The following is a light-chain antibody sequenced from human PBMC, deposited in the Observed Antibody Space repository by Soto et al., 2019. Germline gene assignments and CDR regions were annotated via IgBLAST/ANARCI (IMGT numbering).Light chain of an antibody. CDR3: QQYYNWPRT. CDR1: QSVGSN. CDR2: GAS. V-gene: IGKV3-15*01. Sequence: EMVMPQTPATLSVSPGDGATLSCRASQSVGSNLAWFQQKPGQAPRLLIYGASTRATGIPARFSGSGSGTEFTLTISSLQSADFAVYYCQQYYNWPRTFGQGTKLEIK. J-gene: IGKJ2*01.